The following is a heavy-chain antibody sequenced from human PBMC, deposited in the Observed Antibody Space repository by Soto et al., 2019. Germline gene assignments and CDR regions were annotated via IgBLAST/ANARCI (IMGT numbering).Heavy chain of an antibody. CDR3: ARDPKTSGGQHWAFNYFDS. J-gene: IGHJ4*02. V-gene: IGHV3-30-3*01. D-gene: IGHD7-27*01. CDR1: GFSFSISP. CDR2: ISYDGTNK. Sequence: PRGSLRLSCSASGFSFSISPMHWGRQAPGKGPEWVALISYDGTNKFYADSVKGRFTISRDNSKSTLYLQVDSLRPEDAAVYYCARDPKTSGGQHWAFNYFDSWGQGTLVTAPQ.